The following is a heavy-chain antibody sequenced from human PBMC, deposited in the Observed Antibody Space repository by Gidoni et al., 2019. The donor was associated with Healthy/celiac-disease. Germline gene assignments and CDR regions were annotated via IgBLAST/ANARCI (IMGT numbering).Heavy chain of an antibody. CDR2: IGTAGDT. V-gene: IGHV3-13*04. Sequence: EVQLVESGGGLVQPGGSLRLSCAASGFTFSSYDMHWVRQATGKGLEWVSAIGTAGDTYYPGSVKGRFTISRENAKNSLYLQMNSLGAGDTAVYYCARDINPVGGERYFDLWGRGTLVTVSS. CDR1: GFTFSSYD. J-gene: IGHJ2*01. D-gene: IGHD3-16*01. CDR3: ARDINPVGGERYFDL.